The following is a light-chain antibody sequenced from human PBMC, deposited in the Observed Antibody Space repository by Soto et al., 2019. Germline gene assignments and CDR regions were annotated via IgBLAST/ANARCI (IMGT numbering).Light chain of an antibody. CDR1: QSVRSN. J-gene: IGKJ1*01. Sequence: EIVMTQSPASLSVSPGEGVTLSCRAGQSVRSNLAWYQQKPGQAPRLLIYGASTRATGIPDRFSGSVSGTEFTLTISSLQSEDFAVYYCHQYNNWPRTSGQGTKVDIK. CDR3: HQYNNWPRT. V-gene: IGKV3-15*01. CDR2: GAS.